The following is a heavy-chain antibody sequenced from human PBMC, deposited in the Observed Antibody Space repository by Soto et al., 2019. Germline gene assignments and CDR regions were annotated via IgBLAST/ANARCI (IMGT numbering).Heavy chain of an antibody. CDR3: QSSDGRS. CDR2: IYYSGST. J-gene: IGHJ5*01. Sequence: PSDTLSFTSTASGGSISSYYGSWIRQPPGKGLEWIGYIYYSGSTNYNPSLNSRVTISVHTSKTQFSLKMNSVPAAATAVYYCQSSDGRSLGQGTLVPLSS. V-gene: IGHV4-59*07. CDR1: GGSISSYY.